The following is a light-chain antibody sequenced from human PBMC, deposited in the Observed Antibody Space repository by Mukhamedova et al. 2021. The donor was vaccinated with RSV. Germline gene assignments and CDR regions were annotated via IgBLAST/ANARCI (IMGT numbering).Light chain of an antibody. Sequence: WYQRRVHGRAPKLLIYKASTLETGVPSRFSGSGSGTAFTLTISSLQPDDFATYYCQQYYNNVFTFGGGTKVEFK. CDR2: KAS. CDR3: QQYYNNVFT. V-gene: IGKV1-5*03. J-gene: IGKJ4*01.